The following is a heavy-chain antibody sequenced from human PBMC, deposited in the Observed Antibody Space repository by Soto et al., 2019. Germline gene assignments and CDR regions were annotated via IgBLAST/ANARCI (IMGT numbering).Heavy chain of an antibody. CDR3: AKDLGDSSGYYRSIYGMDV. CDR1: GFTFSSYG. J-gene: IGHJ6*02. D-gene: IGHD3-22*01. Sequence: GGSLRLSCAASGFTFSSYGMHWVRQAPGKGLEWVAVISYDGSNKYYADSVKGRFTISRDNSKNTLYLQMNSLRAEDTAVYYCAKDLGDSSGYYRSIYGMDVWGQGTTVTVSS. V-gene: IGHV3-30*18. CDR2: ISYDGSNK.